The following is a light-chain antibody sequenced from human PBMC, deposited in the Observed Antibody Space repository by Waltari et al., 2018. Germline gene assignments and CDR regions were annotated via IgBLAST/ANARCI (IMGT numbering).Light chain of an antibody. CDR3: QQHYISRT. J-gene: IGKJ1*01. CDR2: WAS. Sequence: DIVMTQSPNSLAVSLGERATINCKSSQSGLYNSNNKNYLAWYQQKPGQPPKLPIYWASTRESGVPDRFSGSGSGTDFTLSISSLQTEDVAVYYCQQHYISRTFGQGTRVEIK. CDR1: QSGLYNSNNKNY. V-gene: IGKV4-1*01.